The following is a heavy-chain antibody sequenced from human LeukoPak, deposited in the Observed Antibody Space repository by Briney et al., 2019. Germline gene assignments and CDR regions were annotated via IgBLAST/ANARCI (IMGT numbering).Heavy chain of an antibody. CDR1: GFTFSSYA. Sequence: PGGSLRLSCAASGFTFSSYAMSWVRQAPGKGLEWVSAISGSGGSTYYADSVKGRFTISRDNSKNTLYLQMNSLRADDTAVYYCAKGYGQRLVNNWFDPWGQGTLVTVSS. CDR3: AKGYGQRLVNNWFDP. J-gene: IGHJ5*02. V-gene: IGHV3-23*01. CDR2: ISGSGGST. D-gene: IGHD6-13*01.